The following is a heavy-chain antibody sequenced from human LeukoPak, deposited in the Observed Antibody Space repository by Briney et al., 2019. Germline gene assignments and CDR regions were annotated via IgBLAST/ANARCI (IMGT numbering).Heavy chain of an antibody. J-gene: IGHJ1*01. CDR1: GGSISSSSYY. D-gene: IGHD1-26*01. CDR3: ARGPPTTALTYFQH. CDR2: IYYSGST. V-gene: IGHV4-39*07. Sequence: SETLSLTCTVSGGSISSSSYYWGWIRQPPGKGLEWIGSIYYSGSTYFNPSLKSRVTISLQTSKNQFSLNLSSVTAADTAVYYCARGPPTTALTYFQHWGQGTLVTVSS.